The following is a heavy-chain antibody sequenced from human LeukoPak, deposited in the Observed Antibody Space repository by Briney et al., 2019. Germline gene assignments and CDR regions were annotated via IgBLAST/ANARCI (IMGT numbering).Heavy chain of an antibody. CDR2: INHSGST. D-gene: IGHD1-1*01. J-gene: IGHJ4*02. Sequence: ESLETLSLTCAVYGGSFSGYYWRWVRQPPGKGLEWVGEINHSGSTTYNPSPKSRLTTSVDTSKKHFSLKLTSGPAAATAAVYCAREDLGAETTVDYWGERTLVTVSS. CDR3: AREDLGAETTVDY. CDR1: GGSFSGYY. V-gene: IGHV4-34*01.